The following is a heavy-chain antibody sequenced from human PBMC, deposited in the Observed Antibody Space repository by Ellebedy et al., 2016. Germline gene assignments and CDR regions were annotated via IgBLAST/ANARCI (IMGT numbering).Heavy chain of an antibody. CDR2: ISGAGYTT. V-gene: IGHV3-23*01. J-gene: IGHJ4*02. CDR3: RQGHYFDQ. Sequence: GRSLRLSXATSGFTFSNYFMTWIRRAPGKGLAWVATISGAGYTTFFADSVKGRFTISRDNSKNTLYLQMNNLRVDDTALYYCRQGHYFDQWGQGTLVTVSS. CDR1: GFTFSNYF.